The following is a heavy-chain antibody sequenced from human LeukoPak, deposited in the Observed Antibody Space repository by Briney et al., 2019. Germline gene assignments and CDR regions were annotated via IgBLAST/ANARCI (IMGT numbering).Heavy chain of an antibody. J-gene: IGHJ3*02. CDR1: GFTFSSYS. Sequence: PGGSLRLSCAASGFTFSSYSMNWVRQAPGKGLEWVSRINRDGSSTSYADSVKGRFTISRDNAKNTLYLQMKSLRAEDTAVFYCARGGYTGVFDIWGQGTMVTVSS. V-gene: IGHV3-74*01. D-gene: IGHD5-18*01. CDR2: INRDGSST. CDR3: ARGGYTGVFDI.